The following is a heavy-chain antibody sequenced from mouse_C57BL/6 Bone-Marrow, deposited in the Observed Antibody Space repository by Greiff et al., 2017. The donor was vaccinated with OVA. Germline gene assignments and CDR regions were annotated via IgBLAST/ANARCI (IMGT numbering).Heavy chain of an antibody. V-gene: IGHV5-15*01. CDR3: ARPITTEWYFDV. CDR1: GFTFSDYG. D-gene: IGHD1-1*01. Sequence: EVKLMESGGGLVQPGGSLKLSCAASGFTFSDYGMAWVRQAPRKGPEWVAFISNLAYSIYYAATVTGRFTISRENAKNTLYLEMSSLRSEDTAMYYCARPITTEWYFDVWGTGTTVTVSS. J-gene: IGHJ1*03. CDR2: ISNLAYSI.